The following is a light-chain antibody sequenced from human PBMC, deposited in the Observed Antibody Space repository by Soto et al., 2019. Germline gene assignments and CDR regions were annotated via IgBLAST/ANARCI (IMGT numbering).Light chain of an antibody. CDR2: DVS. V-gene: IGLV2-11*01. CDR3: CSYAGRSTLYV. CDR1: SSDVGGYNY. J-gene: IGLJ1*01. Sequence: QSALTQPRSVSGSPGQSVTISCPGTSSDVGGYNYVSWYQQHPGKAPKLMIYDVSKRPSGVPDRFSGSKSGNTASLTISGLQAEDEADYYCCSYAGRSTLYVLGTGTKVTVL.